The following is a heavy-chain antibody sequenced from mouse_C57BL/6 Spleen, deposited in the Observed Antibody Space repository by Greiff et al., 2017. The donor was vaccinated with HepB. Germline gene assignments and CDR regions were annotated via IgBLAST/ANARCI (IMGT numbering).Heavy chain of an antibody. D-gene: IGHD2-2*01. Sequence: EVKLVESGGGLVKPGGSLKLSCAASGFTFSSYAMSWVRQTPEKRLEWVATISDGGSYTYYPDNVKGRFTISRDNAKNNLYLQLSQLKSEDTGMYYCARAGYYYGYLYYAMGDWGQGTTVTVS. CDR3: ARAGYYYGYLYYAMGD. CDR2: ISDGGSYT. V-gene: IGHV5-4*03. J-gene: IGHJ4*01. CDR1: GFTFSSYA.